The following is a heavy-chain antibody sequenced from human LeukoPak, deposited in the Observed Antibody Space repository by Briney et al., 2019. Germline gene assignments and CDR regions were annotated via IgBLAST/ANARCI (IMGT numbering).Heavy chain of an antibody. CDR3: AKEGTAMASSYFDY. V-gene: IGHV3-30*18. J-gene: IGHJ4*02. CDR1: GFTFSSYG. CDR2: ISHDGTVQ. Sequence: GGSLRLSCAASGFTFSSYGMQWVRQAPGKGLEWVAVISHDGTVQHYADSVKGRFTISRDNSDNTLYLQMNSLRDEDTAMYYCAKEGTAMASSYFDYWSQGTLITVSS. D-gene: IGHD5-18*01.